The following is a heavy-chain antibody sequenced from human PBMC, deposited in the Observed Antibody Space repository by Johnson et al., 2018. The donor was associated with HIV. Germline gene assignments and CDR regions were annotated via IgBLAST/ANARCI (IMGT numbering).Heavy chain of an antibody. CDR1: GFIFSSYA. CDR2: IGFDGTNK. V-gene: IGHV3-30*04. D-gene: IGHD1-26*01. CDR3: ARDSGAPGNDAFDI. Sequence: VQLVESGGGVVQPGRSLRLSCAASGFIFSSYAIHWVRQAPGKGLQWVAVIGFDGTNKYYADSLKGRFTISRDNSKNTLYLQMNSLRPEDTALYFCARDSGAPGNDAFDIWGQGTMVTVSS. J-gene: IGHJ3*02.